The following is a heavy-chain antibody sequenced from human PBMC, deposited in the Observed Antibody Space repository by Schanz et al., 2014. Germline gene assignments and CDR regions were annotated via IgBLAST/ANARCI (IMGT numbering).Heavy chain of an antibody. V-gene: IGHV3-23*01. D-gene: IGHD2-8*02. CDR1: GFSFGTYA. Sequence: EVHLLESGGGLVQPGGSLRLSCAASGFSFGTYAMSWVRQAPGKGLLWVSSISDSGDTAYYADSVKGRFTISRDNFKGALYLQMSSLRAEDTAVYYCAKSLESCPGGRCSRGYFDYWGQGTLVTVSS. J-gene: IGHJ4*02. CDR2: ISDSGDTA. CDR3: AKSLESCPGGRCSRGYFDY.